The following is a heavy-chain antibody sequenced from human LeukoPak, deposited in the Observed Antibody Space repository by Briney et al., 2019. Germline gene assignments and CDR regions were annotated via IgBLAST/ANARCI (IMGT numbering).Heavy chain of an antibody. D-gene: IGHD2-2*01. J-gene: IGHJ4*02. CDR1: GFTFSDAW. CDR3: TTLLGVVVPAAIDY. V-gene: IGHV3-15*01. CDR2: IKSKTDGGTI. Sequence: GGSLRLSCAASGFTFSDAWMNWVRQAPGKGLKWVGRIKSKTDGGTIDYAAPVKGRFTISRDDSKNTLYLQMNSLKTEDTAVYYCTTLLGVVVPAAIDYWGQGTLVTVSS.